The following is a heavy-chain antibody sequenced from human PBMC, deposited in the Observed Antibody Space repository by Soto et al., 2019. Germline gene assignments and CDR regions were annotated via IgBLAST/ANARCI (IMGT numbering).Heavy chain of an antibody. J-gene: IGHJ4*02. CDR3: ARNDSSGYLDS. CDR2: IIPIFGTA. CDR1: GGTFSSYA. Sequence: SVKVSCKASGGTFSSYAISWVRQAPGQGLEWMGGIIPIFGTANYAQKFQGRVTITADESRDNAKNSLYLQMNSLRAEDTAVYYCARNDSSGYLDSWGQGTLVTV. D-gene: IGHD3-22*01. V-gene: IGHV1-69*13.